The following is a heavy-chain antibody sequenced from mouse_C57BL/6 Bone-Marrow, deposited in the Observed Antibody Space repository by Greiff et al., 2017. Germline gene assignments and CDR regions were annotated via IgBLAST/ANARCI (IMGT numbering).Heavy chain of an antibody. V-gene: IGHV7-1*01. CDR2: SRNKANDYTT. CDR1: GFTFSDFY. J-gene: IGHJ3*01. CDR3: ARDAPYYYGSSPAWFAY. D-gene: IGHD1-1*01. Sequence: EVQVVESGGGLVQSGRSLRLSCATSGFTFSDFYMEWVRQAPGKGLEWIAASRNKANDYTTEYSASVKGRFIVSRDTSQSILYLQMNALRAEDTAIYYCARDAPYYYGSSPAWFAYWGQGTLVTVSA.